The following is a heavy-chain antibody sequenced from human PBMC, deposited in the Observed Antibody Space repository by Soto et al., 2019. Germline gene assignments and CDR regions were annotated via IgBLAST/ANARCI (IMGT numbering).Heavy chain of an antibody. J-gene: IGHJ5*02. Sequence: EAPLLESGGGLAHQGGSPTLYCPASGVTFSSDAMTWVRQAPGKGLEWLSTISNSGGTTHYADSVKGRFTVSRDNFKSTLYLLMNSLRAEDTAVYYCAKLRRGTTGTEGFDPWGQGTLVTVSS. V-gene: IGHV3-23*01. CDR3: AKLRRGTTGTEGFDP. D-gene: IGHD1-7*01. CDR1: GVTFSSDA. CDR2: ISNSGGTT.